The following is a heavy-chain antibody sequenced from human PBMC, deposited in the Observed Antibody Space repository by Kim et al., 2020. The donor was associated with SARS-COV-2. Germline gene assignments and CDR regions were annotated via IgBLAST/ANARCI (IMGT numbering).Heavy chain of an antibody. Sequence: SQTLSLTCAISGDSVSSNSAAWNWLRQSPSRGLEWLGRSYYRSKWYNDYAVSVKSRITINPDTSKNQFSLQLNSVTPEDTAVYYCARASFEWDFRVPRGGGFDIWGQGTMVTVSS. CDR2: SYYRSKWYN. CDR1: GDSVSSNSAA. D-gene: IGHD3-9*01. J-gene: IGHJ3*02. CDR3: ARASFEWDFRVPRGGGFDI. V-gene: IGHV6-1*01.